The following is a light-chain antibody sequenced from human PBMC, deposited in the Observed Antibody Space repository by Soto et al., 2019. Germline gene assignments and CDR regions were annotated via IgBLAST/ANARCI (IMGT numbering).Light chain of an antibody. CDR3: QTWGTGILV. V-gene: IGLV4-69*01. J-gene: IGLJ2*01. CDR2: LNTDGSH. Sequence: QPVLTQSPSASASLGASVKLTCTLSSGHSTYAIAWHQQQPEKGPRYLMKLNTDGSHNKGDGIPDRFSGSSSGAERYLIISSLQSEDEADYYCQTWGTGILVFGGGTKLTVL. CDR1: SGHSTYA.